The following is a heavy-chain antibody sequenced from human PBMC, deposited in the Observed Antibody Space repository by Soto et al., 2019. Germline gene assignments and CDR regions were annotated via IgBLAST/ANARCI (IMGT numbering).Heavy chain of an antibody. CDR3: ARSLGYYYGSGTNYYGMDV. CDR2: IYYSGST. D-gene: IGHD3-10*01. Sequence: PSETLSLTCTVSGGSISSGGYYLSWIRQHPGKGLEWIGYIYYSGSTYYNPSLKSRVTISVDTSKNQFSLKLSSVTAADTAVYYCARSLGYYYGSGTNYYGMDVWAQGTTVTVSS. V-gene: IGHV4-31*03. J-gene: IGHJ6*02. CDR1: GGSISSGGYY.